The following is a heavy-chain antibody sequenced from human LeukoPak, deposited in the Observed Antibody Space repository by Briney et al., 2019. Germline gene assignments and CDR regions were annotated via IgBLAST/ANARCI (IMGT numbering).Heavy chain of an antibody. CDR1: GGSFSSHY. V-gene: IGHV4-59*11. D-gene: IGHD5-18*01. Sequence: SETLSLTCTVSGGSFSSHYWGWIRQSPGKGLEWIAYMPDSVTSKDSPSLKSRLTLSADTSKNQFSLRLSYVTAADTAVYYCATIKRGYPFGYFDFWGQGTLVTVSS. CDR2: MPDSVTS. CDR3: ATIKRGYPFGYFDF. J-gene: IGHJ4*02.